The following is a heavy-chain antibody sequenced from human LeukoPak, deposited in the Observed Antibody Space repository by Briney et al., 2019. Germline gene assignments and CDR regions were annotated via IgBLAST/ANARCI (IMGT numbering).Heavy chain of an antibody. CDR1: GFTFSSYA. CDR2: MSYDGSNK. J-gene: IGHJ6*02. D-gene: IGHD3-3*01. Sequence: GGSLRLSCAASGFTFSSYAMHWVRQAPGKGLEWVAVMSYDGSNKYYADSVKGRFTISRDNSKNMLYLQMNSLRAEDTAVYYCARDVLYVFQRMDVWGQGTTVTVSS. V-gene: IGHV3-30-3*01. CDR3: ARDVLYVFQRMDV.